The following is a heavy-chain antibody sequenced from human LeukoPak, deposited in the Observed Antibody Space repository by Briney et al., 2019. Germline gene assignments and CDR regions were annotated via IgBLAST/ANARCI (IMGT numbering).Heavy chain of an antibody. V-gene: IGHV3-15*01. CDR3: LAGTY. D-gene: IGHD3-10*01. CDR2: IKSETDGGTT. Sequence: GGSLRLSCAVSGFTFSTAWMTWVRQAPGKGLEWLGRIKSETDGGTTHYAAPAKGRFTISRDDSIRTVYLQMNSLKTEDTAVYYCLAGTYWGQGTLVTVSS. CDR1: GFTFSTAW. J-gene: IGHJ4*02.